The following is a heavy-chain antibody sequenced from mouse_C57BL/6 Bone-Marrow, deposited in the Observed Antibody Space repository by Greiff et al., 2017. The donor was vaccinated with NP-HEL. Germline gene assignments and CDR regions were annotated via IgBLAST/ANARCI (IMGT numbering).Heavy chain of an antibody. CDR2: IWRGGST. D-gene: IGHD1-1*01. CDR3: AKEITTVVAKDWYFDV. V-gene: IGHV2-5*01. CDR1: GFSLTSYG. J-gene: IGHJ1*03. Sequence: VQLQQSGPGLVQPSQSLSITCTVSGFSLTSYGVHWVRQSPGKGLEWLGAIWRGGSTAYNAAIMSRLSITKDNSKSHVFFKMNSLQADDTAIYYCAKEITTVVAKDWYFDVWGTGTTVTVSS.